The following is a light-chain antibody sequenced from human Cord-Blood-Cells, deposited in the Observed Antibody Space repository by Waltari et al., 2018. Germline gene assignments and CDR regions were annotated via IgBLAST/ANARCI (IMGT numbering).Light chain of an antibody. CDR2: EGS. V-gene: IGLV2-23*01. CDR3: CSYAGSSTVV. CDR1: SSDGGSYNL. Sequence: QSALTQPASVSGSPGQSITISCPVTSSDGGSYNLVSWYQQHPGKAPKLMIYEGSKVPSGVSNRFSGSKSGNTASLTISGLQAEDEADYHCCSYAGSSTVVFGGGTKLTVL. J-gene: IGLJ2*01.